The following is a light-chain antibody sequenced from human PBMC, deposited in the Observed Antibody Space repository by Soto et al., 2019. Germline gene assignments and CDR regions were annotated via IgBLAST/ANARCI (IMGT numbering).Light chain of an antibody. V-gene: IGLV2-14*01. J-gene: IGLJ1*01. CDR1: SSDIGYYDY. CDR3: SSHSSSSAYYV. Sequence: QSVLTQPPSVSGSPGQSITISCTGTSSDIGYYDYVSWYQHHSGKAPKLIIYEVNNRPSGVSNRFSGSKSVNTASLTISGLQAEDEADYYCSSHSSSSAYYVFGTGTKVTVL. CDR2: EVN.